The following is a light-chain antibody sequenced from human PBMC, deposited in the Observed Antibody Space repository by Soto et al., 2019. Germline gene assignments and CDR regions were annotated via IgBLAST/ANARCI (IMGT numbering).Light chain of an antibody. J-gene: IGLJ3*02. CDR2: GNS. CDR1: KSNIGAGDN. CDR3: QSYDSSLSGWV. Sequence: QAVLTQPPSVSGAPGQTVTISCTGSKSNIGAGDNVHWYRQLPGTAPKLLIYGNSNRPSGVPDRFSGSKSGTSASLAITGLQAEDEADYYCQSYDSSLSGWVFGGGTKLTVL. V-gene: IGLV1-40*01.